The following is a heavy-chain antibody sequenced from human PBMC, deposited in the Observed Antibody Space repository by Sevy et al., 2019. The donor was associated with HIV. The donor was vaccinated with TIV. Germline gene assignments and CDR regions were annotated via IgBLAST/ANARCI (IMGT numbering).Heavy chain of an antibody. CDR3: ARGPASYYDFWSGYLLLQTEFDY. V-gene: IGHV1-8*01. CDR1: GYTFTSYD. J-gene: IGHJ4*02. D-gene: IGHD3-3*01. Sequence: ASVKVSCKASGYTFTSYDINWVRQATGQGLEWMGWMNPNSGNTGYAQKFQGRVTMTRNTSISTAYMELSILRSEDTAVYYCARGPASYYDFWSGYLLLQTEFDYWGQGTLVTVSS. CDR2: MNPNSGNT.